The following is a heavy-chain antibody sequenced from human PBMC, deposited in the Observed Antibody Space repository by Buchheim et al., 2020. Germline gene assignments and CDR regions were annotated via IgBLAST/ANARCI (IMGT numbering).Heavy chain of an antibody. V-gene: IGHV4-31*03. D-gene: IGHD4-17*01. CDR2: VHYSGST. J-gene: IGHJ4*01. CDR1: GDSVSGGAYY. CDR3: ARFLIAYGYYYFDP. Sequence: QVQLQESGPGLVKPSQTLSLTCTVSGDSVSGGAYYWTWIRQQPGQGLEWIGYVHYSGSTYYNPSLKSRVALSIDTSKHQFSLRLNSMKAAATAVYFCARFLIAYGYYYFDPWGHGTL.